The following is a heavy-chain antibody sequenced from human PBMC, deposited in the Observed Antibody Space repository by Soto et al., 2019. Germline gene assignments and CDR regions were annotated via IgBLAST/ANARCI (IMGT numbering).Heavy chain of an antibody. CDR3: ARDRWTSRANWFDP. V-gene: IGHV4-59*12. Sequence: QVELQQSGPGLVKASETLSLTCTVFGDSIDSYYWSWIRQAPGKGLEWIGHISDSGTTNYNPSLGSRVTISVDTSRNLFSLKLSSVTAADTAVYFCARDRWTSRANWFDPWGPGTLVTVSS. CDR1: GDSIDSYY. J-gene: IGHJ5*02. D-gene: IGHD3-16*02. CDR2: ISDSGTT.